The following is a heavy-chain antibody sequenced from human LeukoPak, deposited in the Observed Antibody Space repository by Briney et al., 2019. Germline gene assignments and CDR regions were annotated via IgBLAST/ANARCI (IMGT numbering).Heavy chain of an antibody. D-gene: IGHD1-26*01. V-gene: IGHV1-2*02. CDR2: INPNSGGT. CDR1: GYTFTGYY. J-gene: IGHJ5*02. CDR3: ARGVVGPTIWTGDWFDP. Sequence: ASVKVSCKASGYTFTGYYMHWVRQAPGQGLEWMGWINPNSGGTNYAQKFQGRVTMTRDTSISTAYMELSRLRSDDTAVHYCARGVVGPTIWTGDWFDPWGQGTLVTVSS.